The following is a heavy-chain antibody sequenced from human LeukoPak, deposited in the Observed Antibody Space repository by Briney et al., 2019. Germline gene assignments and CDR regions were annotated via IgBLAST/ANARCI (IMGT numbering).Heavy chain of an antibody. CDR1: GFTFSSYS. CDR3: ARATPYNCNEFDY. Sequence: GGSLRLSCAASGFTFSSYSMNWVRLAPGKGLEWVSSISSSSSYIYYADSVKGRFTISRDNAKNSLYLQMNSLRAEDTAVYYCARATPYNCNEFDYWGQGTLVTVSS. V-gene: IGHV3-21*01. J-gene: IGHJ4*02. D-gene: IGHD1-1*01. CDR2: ISSSSSYI.